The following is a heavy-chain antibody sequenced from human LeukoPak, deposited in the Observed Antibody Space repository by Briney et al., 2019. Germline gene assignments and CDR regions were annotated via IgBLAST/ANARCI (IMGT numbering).Heavy chain of an antibody. CDR3: YNTMAGFWLDP. CDR1: GFTFSSNY. CDR2: IRSKTDSYAT. D-gene: IGHD6-19*01. J-gene: IGHJ5*02. Sequence: PGGSLRPSCAPSGFTFSSNYMGWVRQAPGRGLEWVGRIRSKTDSYATTYAASAKGRFTISRDDSKNTAYLQMNSLKTEDTAVYYCYNTMAGFWLDPWGQGTLVTVSS. V-gene: IGHV3-73*01.